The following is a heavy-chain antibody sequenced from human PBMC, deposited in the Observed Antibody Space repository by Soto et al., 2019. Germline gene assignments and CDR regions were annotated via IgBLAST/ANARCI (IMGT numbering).Heavy chain of an antibody. J-gene: IGHJ3*02. CDR3: ARDSGGDYGDYRGAFDI. Sequence: QVQLVQSGAEVKKPGSSVKVSCKASGGTFSSYTISWARQAPGQGLEWMGRIIPILGIANYAQKFQGRVTITADKSTSTAYMELSSLRSEDTAVYYCARDSGGDYGDYRGAFDIWGQGTMVTVSS. V-gene: IGHV1-69*08. D-gene: IGHD4-17*01. CDR2: IIPILGIA. CDR1: GGTFSSYT.